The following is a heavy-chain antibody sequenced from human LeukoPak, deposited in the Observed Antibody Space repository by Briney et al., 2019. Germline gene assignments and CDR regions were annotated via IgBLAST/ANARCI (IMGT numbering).Heavy chain of an antibody. CDR2: INAGNGIT. CDR3: AIHCSGGSCSRSYYFDY. CDR1: GYTFSSYA. V-gene: IGHV1-3*01. J-gene: IGHJ4*02. Sequence: RASVKVSCKASGYTFSSYAMHWVRQALGQRLEWMGWINAGNGITKYSQKFQGRITFTSDTSASTAYMELSSLRSEDTAVYYCAIHCSGGSCSRSYYFDYWGQGTLVTVSS. D-gene: IGHD2-15*01.